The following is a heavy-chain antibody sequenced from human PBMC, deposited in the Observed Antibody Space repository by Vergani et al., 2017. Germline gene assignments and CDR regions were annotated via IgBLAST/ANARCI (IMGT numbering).Heavy chain of an antibody. V-gene: IGHV3-23*01. D-gene: IGHD3-10*01. CDR3: AKVRVVRFGALSSFDY. J-gene: IGHJ4*02. CDR1: GFTFSSYA. CDR2: ISGSGGST. Sequence: EVQLLESGGGLVQPGGSLRLSCAASGFTFSSYAMSWVRQAPGKGLEWVSDISGSGGSTYYADSVKGRFTISRDNSKNTLYLLMNSLRAEDTAVYYCAKVRVVRFGALSSFDYWGQGTLVTVSS.